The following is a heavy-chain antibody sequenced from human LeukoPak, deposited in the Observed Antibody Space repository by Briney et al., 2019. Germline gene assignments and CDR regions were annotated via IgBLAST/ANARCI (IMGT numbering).Heavy chain of an antibody. CDR3: ARDLMFWSYYLDY. Sequence: PGGSLRLSCAASGFTFSSYGMHWVRQAPGKGLEWVAVISYDGSNKYYADSVKGRFTISRDNSKNTLYLQMNSLRAEDTAVYYCARDLMFWSYYLDYWGQGTLVTVSS. D-gene: IGHD1-26*01. CDR2: ISYDGSNK. V-gene: IGHV3-30*06. J-gene: IGHJ4*02. CDR1: GFTFSSYG.